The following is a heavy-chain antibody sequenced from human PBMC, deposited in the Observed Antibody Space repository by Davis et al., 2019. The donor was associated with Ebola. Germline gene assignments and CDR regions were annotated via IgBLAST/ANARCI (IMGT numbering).Heavy chain of an antibody. CDR3: AREGMATIGSGWFDP. CDR1: GFTLTDYY. J-gene: IGHJ5*02. CDR2: INPNIGGT. V-gene: IGHV1-2*02. D-gene: IGHD5-12*01. Sequence: ASVKVSCKAFGFTLTDYYIHWVRQAPGQGLQWMGWINPNIGGTNYAQKFQGRVTMTRDTSISTAYMELSRLRSDDTAVYYCAREGMATIGSGWFDPWGQGTLVTVSS.